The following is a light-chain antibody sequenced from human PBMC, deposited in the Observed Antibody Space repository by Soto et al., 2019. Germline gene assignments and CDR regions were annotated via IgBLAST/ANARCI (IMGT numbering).Light chain of an antibody. CDR2: AAS. J-gene: IGKJ1*01. CDR1: QSVTVNS. V-gene: IGKV3D-20*02. CDR3: QQCNDWPWT. Sequence: EILLTQSPSTLSLSPGEGVTLSCRASQSVTVNSLAWYQQKPGQAPRLLIYAASTRAAAVPDRFTGSGSGTDFALTISRLEPEDFGVYYCQQCNDWPWTLGQGTKVDIK.